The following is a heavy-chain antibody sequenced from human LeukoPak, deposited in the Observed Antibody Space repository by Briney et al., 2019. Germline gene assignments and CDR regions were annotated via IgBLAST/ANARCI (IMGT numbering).Heavy chain of an antibody. CDR2: ISSSSYI. Sequence: GGSLRLSCAASGFTFSSYSMNWVRQAPGKGLEWVSSISSSSYIYYADSVKGRFTISRDNAKNSLYLQMNSLRAEDTAVYYCAREQKHYYYYYYMDVWGKGTTVTVSS. V-gene: IGHV3-21*01. CDR3: AREQKHYYYYYYMDV. CDR1: GFTFSSYS. J-gene: IGHJ6*03.